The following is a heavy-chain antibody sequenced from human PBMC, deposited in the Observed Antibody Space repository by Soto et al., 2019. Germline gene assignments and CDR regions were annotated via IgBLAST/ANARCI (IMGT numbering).Heavy chain of an antibody. CDR1: GFTLSSYA. J-gene: IGHJ6*02. D-gene: IGHD3-10*01. CDR3: AKSCYGSESLDGMDV. V-gene: IGHV3-23*01. Sequence: GSLRLSCAASGFTLSSYAMSWVRQAPGKGLEWVSAISGSGGSTYYADSVKGRFTISRDNSKNTLYLQTNSLRAEDTAVYYCAKSCYGSESLDGMDVWGQGTTVTVSS. CDR2: ISGSGGST.